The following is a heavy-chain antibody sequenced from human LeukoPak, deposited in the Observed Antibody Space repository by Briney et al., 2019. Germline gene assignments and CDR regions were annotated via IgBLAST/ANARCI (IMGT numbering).Heavy chain of an antibody. D-gene: IGHD2-2*01. J-gene: IGHJ4*02. CDR1: GYTFIDFY. V-gene: IGHV1-2*02. Sequence: ASAKVSCKASGYTFIDFYIHWVRQAPGQGLEWMGWINPNSGAVKYSQKSQGRVSMTRDTSITTVYMDLSSLRSDDTALYYCARVKKLMPEFEFWGQGTLVTVSS. CDR2: INPNSGAV. CDR3: ARVKKLMPEFEF.